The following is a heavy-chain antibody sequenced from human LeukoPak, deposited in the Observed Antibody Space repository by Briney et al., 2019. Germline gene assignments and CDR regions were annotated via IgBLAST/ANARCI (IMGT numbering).Heavy chain of an antibody. D-gene: IGHD6-19*01. CDR3: ATGAVPWYFGY. CDR2: ISSSSRSI. CDR1: GFTFSSYS. V-gene: IGHV3-48*01. J-gene: IGHJ4*02. Sequence: GGSLRLSCAASGFTFSSYSMNWVRQAPGKGLEWVSYISSSSRSIYYADSVKGRFTISRDNSKNTLCLQMNSLRAEDTAVYYCATGAVPWYFGYWGQGTLVTVSS.